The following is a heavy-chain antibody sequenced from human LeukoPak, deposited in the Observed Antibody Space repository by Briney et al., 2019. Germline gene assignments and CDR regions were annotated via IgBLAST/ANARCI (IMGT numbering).Heavy chain of an antibody. Sequence: PGGSLRLSCAVSKFTFTFSSSWMSWVRQAPGKGLEWVGNIQPDGSEQYPVDSVKGRFTISRENSKNAMFLQMNSLRVDDTAVYYCARQRVMLTGTGGTWIDPWGRGTLVTVSS. CDR2: IQPDGSEQ. J-gene: IGHJ5*02. D-gene: IGHD1/OR15-1a*01. CDR1: KFTFTFSSSW. V-gene: IGHV3-7*03. CDR3: ARQRVMLTGTGGTWIDP.